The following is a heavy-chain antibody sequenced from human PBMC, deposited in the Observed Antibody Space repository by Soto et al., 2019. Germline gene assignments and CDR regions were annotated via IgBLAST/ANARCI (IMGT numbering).Heavy chain of an antibody. CDR2: ISYDGSNK. J-gene: IGHJ4*02. CDR1: GFTFSSYA. CDR3: ARAPTAVAGTGYFDY. Sequence: LRLSCAASGFTFSSYAMHWVRQAPGKGLEWVAVISYDGSNKYYADSVKGRFTISRDNSKNTLYLQMNSLRAEDTAVYYCARAPTAVAGTGYFDYWGQGTLVTVSS. V-gene: IGHV3-30-3*01. D-gene: IGHD6-19*01.